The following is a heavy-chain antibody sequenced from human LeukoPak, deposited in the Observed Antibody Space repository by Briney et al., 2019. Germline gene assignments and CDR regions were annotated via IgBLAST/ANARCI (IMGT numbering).Heavy chain of an antibody. D-gene: IGHD3-10*01. J-gene: IGHJ4*02. Sequence: PSETLSLTRTVSGGSLSLYYWSWIRQPPPKGLEWIGYFYDTRSPKYNPSLERRVTISVDMSRNQFSLNLTSVTAADTAVYYCARGRGSLTYWGQGTLATVSS. CDR2: FYDTRSP. V-gene: IGHV4-59*01. CDR1: GGSLSLYY. CDR3: ARGRGSLTY.